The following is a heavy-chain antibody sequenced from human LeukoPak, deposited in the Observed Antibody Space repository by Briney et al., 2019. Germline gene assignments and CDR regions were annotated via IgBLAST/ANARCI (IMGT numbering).Heavy chain of an antibody. CDR1: GGSISSGGYS. V-gene: IGHV4-30-2*01. CDR2: IYHSGST. J-gene: IGHJ4*02. D-gene: IGHD5-18*01. CDR3: ARVSGQLWFFDY. Sequence: SETLSLTCAVSGGSISSGGYSWSWIRQPPGKGLEWIGYIYHSGSTYYNPSLKSRVTISVDRSKNQFSLKLSSVTAADTAVYYCARVSGQLWFFDYWGREPWSPSPQ.